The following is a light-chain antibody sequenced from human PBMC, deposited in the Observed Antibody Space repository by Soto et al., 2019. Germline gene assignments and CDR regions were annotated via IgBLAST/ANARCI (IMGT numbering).Light chain of an antibody. CDR3: QQYGSSLWT. CDR2: DAS. CDR1: QSM. V-gene: IGKV3-11*01. Sequence: EIVLTRSPATLSLSTGGRATLSCRAIQSMIAWYQQKPGQAPRLLIYDASNRATGIPDRFSGSGSAADFTLTISSLEPEDSAVYYCQQYGSSLWTFGQGTKVDIK. J-gene: IGKJ1*01.